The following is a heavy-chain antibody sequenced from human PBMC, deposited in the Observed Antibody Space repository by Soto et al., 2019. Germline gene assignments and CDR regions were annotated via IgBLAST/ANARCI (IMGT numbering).Heavy chain of an antibody. CDR2: IWYDGSNT. Sequence: GGSLRLSCVTSGFTFSNYGMYWVRQAPRKGLEWVGVIWYDGSNTHYIDSVKGRFTISRDDSRNTVYLQMNSLTAEDTAVYYCARGPGFSSGYEFDYWGQGALVTVSS. V-gene: IGHV3-33*07. CDR3: ARGPGFSSGYEFDY. D-gene: IGHD5-18*01. J-gene: IGHJ4*02. CDR1: GFTFSNYG.